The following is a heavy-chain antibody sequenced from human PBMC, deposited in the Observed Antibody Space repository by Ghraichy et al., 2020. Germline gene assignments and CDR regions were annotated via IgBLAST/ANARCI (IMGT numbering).Heavy chain of an antibody. CDR3: ARHRGGVVVN. D-gene: IGHD2-15*01. J-gene: IGHJ4*02. CDR2: IYYSGST. V-gene: IGHV4-59*08. CDR1: GGSISSYY. Sequence: SETLSLTCTVSGGSISSYYWSWIRQPPGKGLEWIGYIYYSGSTNYNPSLKSRVTISVDTSKNQFSLKLSSVTAADTAVYYCARHRGGVVVNWGQGTLVTVSS.